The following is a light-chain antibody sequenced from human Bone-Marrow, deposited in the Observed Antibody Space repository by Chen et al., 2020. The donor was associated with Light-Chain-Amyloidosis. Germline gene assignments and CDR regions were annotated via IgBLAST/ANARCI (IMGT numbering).Light chain of an antibody. CDR2: DDS. CDR1: NIGSTS. Sequence: SYVLTHPSSVSVAPGQTATIACGGNNIGSTSVHWYQQTPGQAPLLVVYDDSDRPSGIPERLSGSNSGNKATLTSSRVEAGDEADYYCQVWDRSSDRPVFGGGTKLTVL. CDR3: QVWDRSSDRPV. J-gene: IGLJ3*02. V-gene: IGLV3-21*02.